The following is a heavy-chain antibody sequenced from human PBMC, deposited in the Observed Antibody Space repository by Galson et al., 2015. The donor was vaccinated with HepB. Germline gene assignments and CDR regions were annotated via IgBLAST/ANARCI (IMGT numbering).Heavy chain of an antibody. J-gene: IGHJ4*02. V-gene: IGHV3-15*01. Sequence: SLRLSCAVSEFSISNAWMNWVRQAPGKGLEWVGLIKGKTDGGTTDYAAPVQGRFTISRDDSKNTLYLQMNSLKTEDTAVYYCSTHKASWDRGQGTLVTVSS. CDR1: EFSISNAW. D-gene: IGHD1-26*01. CDR3: STHKASWD. CDR2: IKGKTDGGTT.